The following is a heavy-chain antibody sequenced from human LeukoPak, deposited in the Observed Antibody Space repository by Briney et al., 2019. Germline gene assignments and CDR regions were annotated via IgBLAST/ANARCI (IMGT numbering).Heavy chain of an antibody. J-gene: IGHJ4*02. Sequence: PSETLSLTCTVSGGSISSYYWSWIRQPPGKGLEWIGYIYYSGSTNYNPSLKSRVTISVDTSKNQFSLQLNSATPEDTAVYYCARGWTNFDYWGQGTLVTVSS. CDR2: IYYSGST. CDR1: GGSISSYY. D-gene: IGHD1-1*01. CDR3: ARGWTNFDY. V-gene: IGHV4-59*12.